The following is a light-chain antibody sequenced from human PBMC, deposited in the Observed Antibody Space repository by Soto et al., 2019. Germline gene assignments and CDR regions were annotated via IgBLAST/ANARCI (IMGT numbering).Light chain of an antibody. CDR2: DVS. Sequence: QSALTQPASVSGSPGQSITISCTGTSSDVSGYNYVSWYQQHPGKAPKLMIYDVSNRPSGVSNRFSGSKSGNTASLTISGLQAEDEADYHCSSYTSSSTLVVFGGGTKLTVL. CDR1: SSDVSGYNY. CDR3: SSYTSSSTLVV. J-gene: IGLJ2*01. V-gene: IGLV2-14*01.